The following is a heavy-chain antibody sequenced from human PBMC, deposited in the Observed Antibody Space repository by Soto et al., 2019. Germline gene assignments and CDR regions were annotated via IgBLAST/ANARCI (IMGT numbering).Heavy chain of an antibody. D-gene: IGHD6-19*01. J-gene: IGHJ4*02. CDR2: IYHSVST. CDR1: GGSISSSGYS. V-gene: IGHV4-30-2*01. CDR3: AKAGGLGTVAVDY. Sequence: QLQLQESGSGLVKPSQTLSLTCAVSGGSISSSGYSWCWIRQPPGKGQEWIGYIYHSVSTYYNPSLKSRVTKSVDRSKNQFSLKLSSVTAADTAVYYCAKAGGLGTVAVDYWGQGTLVTVSS.